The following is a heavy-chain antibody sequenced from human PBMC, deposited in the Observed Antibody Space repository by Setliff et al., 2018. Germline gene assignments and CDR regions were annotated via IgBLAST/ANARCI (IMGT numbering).Heavy chain of an antibody. CDR3: ARARSITIFGVVSWWFDP. V-gene: IGHV4-4*07. CDR1: GGSISSHY. CDR2: IYTSGST. D-gene: IGHD3-3*01. J-gene: IGHJ5*02. Sequence: SETLSLTCTVSGGSISSHYWSWIRQPAGKGLEWIGHIYTSGSTNYNPSLKSRVTISVDKSKNQFSLKRSSVTAADTAVYYCARARSITIFGVVSWWFDPWGQGTLVTVSS.